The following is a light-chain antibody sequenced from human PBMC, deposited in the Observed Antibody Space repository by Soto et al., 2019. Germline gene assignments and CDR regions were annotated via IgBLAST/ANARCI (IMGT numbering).Light chain of an antibody. CDR3: QDYGSSRT. Sequence: EIELTQSPGTLSLSPGERATLSCRASQSVSSSYLAWYQQKPGQALRLLIYGASSRATGIPDRFSGSGSGTDFTFTISRLEPEDFAVYYCQDYGSSRTFGQGTKVEIK. CDR1: QSVSSSY. CDR2: GAS. V-gene: IGKV3-20*01. J-gene: IGKJ1*01.